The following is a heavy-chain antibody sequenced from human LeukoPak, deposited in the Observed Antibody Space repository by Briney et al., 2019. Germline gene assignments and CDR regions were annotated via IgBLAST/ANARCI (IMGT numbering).Heavy chain of an antibody. CDR2: IYSSGST. CDR3: AKSGGYGLIDY. V-gene: IGHV4-39*01. Sequence: SETLSLTCTVSGGSISSSSYYWGWIRQPPGKGLEWIGNIYSSGSTYYNASLQSRVTISIDTSKNQFSLRLNSVTAADTAMYYCAKSGGYGLIDYWGQGTRVTVSS. D-gene: IGHD1-26*01. CDR1: GGSISSSSYY. J-gene: IGHJ4*02.